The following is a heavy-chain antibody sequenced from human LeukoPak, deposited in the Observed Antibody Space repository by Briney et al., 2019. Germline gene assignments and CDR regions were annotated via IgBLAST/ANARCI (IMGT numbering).Heavy chain of an antibody. Sequence: GGSLRLSCAASGFTFSSYWMSWVRQAPGKGLEWVANIKQDGSEKYHVDSVKGRFTISRDNAKNSLYLQMNSLRAEDTAVYYCARDVVVGELPFRWFDPWGQGTLVTVSS. CDR3: ARDVVVGELPFRWFDP. V-gene: IGHV3-7*01. CDR1: GFTFSSYW. CDR2: IKQDGSEK. J-gene: IGHJ5*02. D-gene: IGHD2-15*01.